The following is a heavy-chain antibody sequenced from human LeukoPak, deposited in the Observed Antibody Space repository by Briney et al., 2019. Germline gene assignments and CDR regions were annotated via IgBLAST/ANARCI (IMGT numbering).Heavy chain of an antibody. CDR1: GYSFTDNY. V-gene: IGHV1-2*02. Sequence: ASVKVSCKASGYSFTDNYMHWVRQAPGQGREWMGWINPNNGGTKYAQKFQGRVTMTRDTSISTAFMELSRLRSDATATYYCARAGGVTVTTTWGQGTLVTVSS. D-gene: IGHD4-11*01. CDR3: ARAGGVTVTTT. J-gene: IGHJ5*02. CDR2: INPNNGGT.